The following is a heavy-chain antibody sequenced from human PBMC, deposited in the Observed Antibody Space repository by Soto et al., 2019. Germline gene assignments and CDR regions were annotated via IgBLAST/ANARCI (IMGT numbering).Heavy chain of an antibody. CDR3: ARGECSSTSCPLSAFDI. V-gene: IGHV1-8*01. D-gene: IGHD2-2*01. J-gene: IGHJ3*02. CDR1: GYTFTSYD. CDR2: MNPNSGNT. Sequence: ASVKVSCKASGYTFTSYDINWVRQATGQGLEWMGWMNPNSGNTGYAQKFQGRVTMTRNTSISTAYMELSSLRSEDTAVYYCARGECSSTSCPLSAFDIWGQGTMVTVSS.